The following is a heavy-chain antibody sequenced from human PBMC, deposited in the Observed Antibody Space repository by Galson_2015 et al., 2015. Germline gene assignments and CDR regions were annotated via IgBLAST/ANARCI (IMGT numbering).Heavy chain of an antibody. CDR3: AKDRTLTWIVWFDP. CDR2: ISGSGASA. J-gene: IGHJ5*02. Sequence: LRLSCAASGFTFNNYAMSWVRQAPGVGPEWGSTISGSGASAYYTDSVKGRFTISRDNSKNTLYLQMNSLRAEDTAIYYCAKDRTLTWIVWFDPWGQGTLVTVSS. D-gene: IGHD4-11*01. V-gene: IGHV3-23*01. CDR1: GFTFNNYA.